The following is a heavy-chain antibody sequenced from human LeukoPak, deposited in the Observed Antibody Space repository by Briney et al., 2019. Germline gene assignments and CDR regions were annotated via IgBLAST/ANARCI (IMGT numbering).Heavy chain of an antibody. CDR2: IKQDGSEK. CDR1: GFTFSSYW. V-gene: IGHV3-7*03. Sequence: GGSLRLSCAASGFTFSSYWMSWVRQAPGKGLEWVANIKQDGSEKSSVGSVKGRFIISRDNAKNTLYLQMNSLRAEDTALYYCARNLNPNYYYYFMDVWGKGTTVTVSS. CDR3: ARNLNPNYYYYFMDV. D-gene: IGHD1-14*01. J-gene: IGHJ6*03.